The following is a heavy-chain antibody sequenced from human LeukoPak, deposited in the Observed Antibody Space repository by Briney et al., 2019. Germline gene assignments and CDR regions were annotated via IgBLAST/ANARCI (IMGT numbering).Heavy chain of an antibody. CDR1: GGSISSGSYY. Sequence: SETLSLTCTVSGGSISSGSYYWSWIRQPAGEGLEWIGRIYASGNTHYNPSLKSRVTMSLDTSKNQFSLTMNSVTAADSAVYFCASYREAYDLYPHGLDVWGRGTVVTVSS. J-gene: IGHJ3*01. D-gene: IGHD5-24*01. CDR3: ASYREAYDLYPHGLDV. V-gene: IGHV4-61*02. CDR2: IYASGNT.